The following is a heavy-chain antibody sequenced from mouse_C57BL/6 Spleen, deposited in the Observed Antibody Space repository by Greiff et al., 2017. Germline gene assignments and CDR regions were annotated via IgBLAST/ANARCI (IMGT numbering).Heavy chain of an antibody. CDR2: INPGDGDP. V-gene: IGHV1-80*01. CDR3: ARSTYLYAMDY. Sequence: QVQLQQSGAELVKPGASVKISCKASGYAFSSSWMNWVKQRPGRGLEWFGQINPGDGDPNSTGKLQGKATLTADNSSSTAYMQLSSLTSEDSAVYFCARSTYLYAMDYWGQGTSVTVSS. J-gene: IGHJ4*01. D-gene: IGHD5-1*01. CDR1: GYAFSSSW.